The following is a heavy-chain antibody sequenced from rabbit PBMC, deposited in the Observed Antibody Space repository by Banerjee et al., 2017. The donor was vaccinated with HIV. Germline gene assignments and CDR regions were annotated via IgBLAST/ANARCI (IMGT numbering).Heavy chain of an antibody. D-gene: IGHD1-1*01. J-gene: IGHJ4*01. CDR3: ARDGASGYNFNL. CDR1: GFSFSNKYV. CDR2: IYNGSSGST. Sequence: QEQLVESGGGLVQPEGSLTLTCTASGFSFSNKYVMCWVRQAPGKGPEWIACIYNGSSGSTYYASWVNGRFTISKSTSLNTVTLQMTSLTAADTATYFCARDGASGYNFNLWGPGTLVTVS. V-gene: IGHV1S47*01.